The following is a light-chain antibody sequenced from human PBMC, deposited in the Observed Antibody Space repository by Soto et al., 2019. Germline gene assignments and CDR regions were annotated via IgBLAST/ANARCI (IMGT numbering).Light chain of an antibody. CDR1: QSVLYSSYNKSY. V-gene: IGKV4-1*01. CDR3: QQYYSTLIT. Sequence: DIALTQSPDSLALSLGERATMNCRSSQSVLYSSYNKSYLAWYQVKPGRPPKLLFSWASTRESGVPDRFSGSGSGTDFTLIISSLQAGDVAVYYCQQYYSTLITFGQGTRLEIK. CDR2: WAS. J-gene: IGKJ5*01.